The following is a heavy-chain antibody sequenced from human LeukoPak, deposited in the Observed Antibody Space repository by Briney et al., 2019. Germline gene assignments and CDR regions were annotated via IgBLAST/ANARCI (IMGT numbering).Heavy chain of an antibody. J-gene: IGHJ1*01. V-gene: IGHV1-2*02. CDR3: ARGQDIVLMVYFRH. CDR1: GYTFTGYY. D-gene: IGHD2-8*01. CDR2: INPNSGGT. Sequence: VASVKVSCKASGYTFTGYYIHWVRQAPGQGLEWMGWINPNSGGTNYAQKFQGRVTMTRDTSISTAYMELSRLRSDDTAVYYCARGQDIVLMVYFRHWGQGTLVTVSS.